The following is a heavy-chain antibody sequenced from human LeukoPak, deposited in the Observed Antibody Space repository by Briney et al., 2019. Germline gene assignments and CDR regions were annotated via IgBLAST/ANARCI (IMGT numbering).Heavy chain of an antibody. Sequence: GSLRLSCAASGFTFSSYGMHWVRQAPGKGLEWVAVISYDGSNKYYADSVKGRFTISRDNSKNTLYLQMNSLRAEDTAVYYCAKDRGETGTFDYWGQGTLVTVSS. D-gene: IGHD1-7*01. CDR3: AKDRGETGTFDY. CDR1: GFTFSSYG. V-gene: IGHV3-30*18. J-gene: IGHJ4*02. CDR2: ISYDGSNK.